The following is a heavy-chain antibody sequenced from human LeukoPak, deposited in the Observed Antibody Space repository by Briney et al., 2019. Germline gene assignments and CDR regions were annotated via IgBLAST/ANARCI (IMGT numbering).Heavy chain of an antibody. CDR1: GGSISSGY. CDR2: IYNSGRS. V-gene: IGHV4-59*01. J-gene: IGHJ5*02. D-gene: IGHD2-8*02. Sequence: SETLSLACSVSGGSISSGYWSWIRQPPGKGLGWIAYIYNSGRSNYNPSLKSRVTISLGTSKNQFSLKLSSVTAADTAVYYCAGGSGASWFDPWGQGTLVTVSS. CDR3: AGGSGASWFDP.